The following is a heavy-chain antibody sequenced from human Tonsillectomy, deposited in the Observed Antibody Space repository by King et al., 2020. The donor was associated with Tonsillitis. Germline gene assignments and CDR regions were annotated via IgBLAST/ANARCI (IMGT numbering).Heavy chain of an antibody. J-gene: IGHJ3*02. CDR2: IIPIFGTA. CDR3: ARRMGYCSGGSCSGYDAFDI. CDR1: GGTFSSYA. D-gene: IGHD2-15*01. V-gene: IGHV1-69*01. Sequence: VQLVQSGAEVKKPGSSVKVSCKASGGTFSSYAISWVRQAPGQGLEWMGGIIPIFGTANYAQNFQGRVTITADESTSTAYMELSSLRAEDTAVYYCARRMGYCSGGSCSGYDAFDIWGQGTMVTVSS.